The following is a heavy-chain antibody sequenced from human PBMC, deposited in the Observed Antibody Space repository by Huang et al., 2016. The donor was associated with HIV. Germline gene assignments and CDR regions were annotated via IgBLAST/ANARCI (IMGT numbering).Heavy chain of an antibody. D-gene: IGHD3-22*01. CDR1: GFTFGNYG. J-gene: IGHJ4*02. CDR2: IRSKDDSETT. CDR3: TRDSVYPNYYDGSGFYFDY. Sequence: EVQFVESGGGLVKPGRSLRLSCTASGFTFGNYGMSWFRQAPGKGLEWVGVIRSKDDSETTEYAASVKGRFTISRDDSKSIAYLQMNSLKPEDTAVYYCTRDSVYPNYYDGSGFYFDYWGQGTLVTVSS. V-gene: IGHV3-49*05.